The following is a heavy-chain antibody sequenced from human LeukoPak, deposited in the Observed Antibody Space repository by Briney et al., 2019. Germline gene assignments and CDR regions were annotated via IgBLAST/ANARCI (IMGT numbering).Heavy chain of an antibody. CDR1: GYTFADYY. CDR2: INPNSAGT. D-gene: IGHD1-20*01. CDR3: ARDPQYNWGPFDY. Sequence: ASVKVSFKASGYTFADYYMYWVRQAPGQGLEWMGWINPNSAGTDYAQNFQGRVTMTRDTSISTAYMELSRLTSDDTAVYYCARDPQYNWGPFDYWGQGILVTVSS. V-gene: IGHV1-2*02. J-gene: IGHJ4*02.